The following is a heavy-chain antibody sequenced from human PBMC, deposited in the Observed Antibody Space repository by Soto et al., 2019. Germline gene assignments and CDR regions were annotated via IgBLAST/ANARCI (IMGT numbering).Heavy chain of an antibody. CDR3: AREMVRGVIKWFDP. D-gene: IGHD3-10*01. J-gene: IGHJ5*02. Sequence: LSLTCTVSGGSISSGGYYWSWIRQHPGKGLEWIGYIYYGGSTYYNPSLKSRVTISVDTSKNQFSLKLSSVTAADTAVYYCAREMVRGVIKWFDPWGQGTLVTVSS. V-gene: IGHV4-31*03. CDR2: IYYGGST. CDR1: GGSISSGGYY.